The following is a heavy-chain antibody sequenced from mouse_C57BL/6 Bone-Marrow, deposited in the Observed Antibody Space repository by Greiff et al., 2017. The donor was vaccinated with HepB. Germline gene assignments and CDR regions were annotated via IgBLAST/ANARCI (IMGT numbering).Heavy chain of an antibody. Sequence: VQLQQPGAELVRPGSSVKLSCKASGYTFTSYWMHWVKQRPIQGLEWIGNIDPSDSETHYNQKFKDKATLTVDKSSSTAYMQLSSLTSEDSAVYYCARDPPYYYGSSYGFAYWGQGTLVTVSA. D-gene: IGHD1-1*01. CDR2: IDPSDSET. J-gene: IGHJ3*01. CDR1: GYTFTSYW. CDR3: ARDPPYYYGSSYGFAY. V-gene: IGHV1-52*01.